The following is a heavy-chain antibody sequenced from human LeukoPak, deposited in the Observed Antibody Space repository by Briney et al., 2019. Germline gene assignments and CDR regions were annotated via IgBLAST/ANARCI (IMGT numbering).Heavy chain of an antibody. D-gene: IGHD6-19*01. Sequence: PGGSLRLSCAASGFTFSSYAMSWVRQAPGKGLEWVSSISGSGGSTYFADSVKGRFTISRDNSKNTLYLQMNSLRAEDTAVYYCAKEVGWYYSYYFDYWGQGTLVTVSS. CDR3: AKEVGWYYSYYFDY. CDR1: GFTFSSYA. J-gene: IGHJ4*02. CDR2: ISGSGGST. V-gene: IGHV3-23*01.